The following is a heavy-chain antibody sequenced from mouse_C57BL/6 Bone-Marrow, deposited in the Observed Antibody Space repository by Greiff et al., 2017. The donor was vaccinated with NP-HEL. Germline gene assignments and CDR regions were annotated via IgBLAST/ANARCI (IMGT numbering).Heavy chain of an antibody. CDR3: ARYYGSSYLAWFAY. CDR1: GYTFTSYG. Sequence: LQESGAELARPGASVKLSCKASGYTFTSYGISWVKQRTGQGLEWIGEIYPRSGNTYYNEKFKGKATLTADKSSSTAYMELRSLTSEDSAVYFCARYYGSSYLAWFAYWGQGTLVTVSA. D-gene: IGHD1-1*01. V-gene: IGHV1-81*01. J-gene: IGHJ3*01. CDR2: IYPRSGNT.